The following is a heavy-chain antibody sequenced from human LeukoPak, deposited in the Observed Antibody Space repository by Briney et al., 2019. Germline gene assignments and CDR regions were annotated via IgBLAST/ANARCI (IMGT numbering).Heavy chain of an antibody. CDR1: GFTVSSNY. V-gene: IGHV3-66*01. D-gene: IGHD3-10*01. J-gene: IGHJ3*02. CDR2: IYSGGRT. Sequence: PGGSLRLSCAASGFTVSSNYMSWVRQAPGKGLEWVSVIYSGGRTYYADSVKGRFTISRGNSKNTLYLQMNSLRAEDTAVYYCARGRSGSYGFDIWGQGTMVTVSS. CDR3: ARGRSGSYGFDI.